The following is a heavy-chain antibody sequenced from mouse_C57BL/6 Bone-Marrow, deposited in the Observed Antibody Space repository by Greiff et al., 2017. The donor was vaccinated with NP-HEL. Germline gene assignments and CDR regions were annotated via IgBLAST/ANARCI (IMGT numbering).Heavy chain of an antibody. CDR3: AREGPYYYGSSYWAY. CDR1: GYSITSGYY. V-gene: IGHV3-6*01. Sequence: VQLQQSGPGLVKPSQSLSLTCSVTGYSITSGYYWNWIRQFPGNKLEWMGYISYDGSNNYNPSLKNRISITRDTSKNQFFLKLNSVTTEDTATYYCAREGPYYYGSSYWAYWGQGTLVTVSA. D-gene: IGHD1-1*01. J-gene: IGHJ3*01. CDR2: ISYDGSN.